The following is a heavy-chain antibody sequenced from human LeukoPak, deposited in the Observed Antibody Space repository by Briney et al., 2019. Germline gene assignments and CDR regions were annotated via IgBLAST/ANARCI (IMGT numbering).Heavy chain of an antibody. Sequence: GGSLRLSCAASGLTFSSYWMSWVRQAPGKGLEWVANIKQDGSEKYYVDSVKGRFTISRDNTKNSLYLQMNSLRAEDTAVYYCAREGDIVVVPAAPGDVWGKGTTVTVSS. V-gene: IGHV3-7*01. D-gene: IGHD2-2*01. CDR1: GLTFSSYW. J-gene: IGHJ6*03. CDR2: IKQDGSEK. CDR3: AREGDIVVVPAAPGDV.